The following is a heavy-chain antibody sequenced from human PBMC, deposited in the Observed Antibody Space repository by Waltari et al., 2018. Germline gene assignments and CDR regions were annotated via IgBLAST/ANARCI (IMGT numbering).Heavy chain of an antibody. V-gene: IGHV1-69-2*01. Sequence: EVQLLQSGAELKEPGTTVRISCKVSGYTFSDYYIHWVQQAPGNGLRWMGLVDTEEGETRYADNCQGRVTRSADTSTDTACMELSRLRSEDTAVFYCATALGDSSSASRPFDFWGQGTMITVSS. D-gene: IGHD6-19*01. CDR3: ATALGDSSSASRPFDF. J-gene: IGHJ3*01. CDR1: GYTFSDYY. CDR2: VDTEEGET.